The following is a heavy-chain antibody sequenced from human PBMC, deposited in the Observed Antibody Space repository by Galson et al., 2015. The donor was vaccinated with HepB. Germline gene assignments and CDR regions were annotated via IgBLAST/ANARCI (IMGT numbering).Heavy chain of an antibody. V-gene: IGHV1-3*01. CDR3: ARAESAVAAMAFDI. J-gene: IGHJ3*02. CDR2: INAGNGNT. D-gene: IGHD6-19*01. CDR1: GYTFTSYA. Sequence: SVKVSCKASGYTFTSYAMHWVRQAPGQRLEWMGWINAGNGNTKYSQKFQGRVTFTRDTSASTAYMELSSLRSEDTAVYYCARAESAVAAMAFDIWGQGTMVTVSS.